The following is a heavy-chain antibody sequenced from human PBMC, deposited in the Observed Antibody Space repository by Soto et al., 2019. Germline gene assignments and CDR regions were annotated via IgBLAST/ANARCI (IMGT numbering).Heavy chain of an antibody. J-gene: IGHJ4*02. D-gene: IGHD1-26*01. CDR2: INHSGST. CDR1: GGSFSGYY. Sequence: SETLSLTCAVCGGSFSGYYWSWIRQPPGKGLEWIGEINHSGSTNYNPSLKSRVTISVDTSKNQFSLKLSSVTAADTAVYYCARGVGRRPIDYWGQGTLVTVSS. V-gene: IGHV4-34*01. CDR3: ARGVGRRPIDY.